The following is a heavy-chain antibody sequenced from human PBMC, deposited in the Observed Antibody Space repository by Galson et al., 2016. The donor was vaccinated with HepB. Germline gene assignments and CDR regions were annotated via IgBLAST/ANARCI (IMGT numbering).Heavy chain of an antibody. J-gene: IGHJ6*03. CDR2: IDPSDSYT. CDR3: ARRSGVVAREYYYYYMDV. D-gene: IGHD2-15*01. V-gene: IGHV5-10-1*01. CDR1: GYSFTSYW. Sequence: QSGAEVKKPGESLRISCKGSGYSFTSYWITWVRQMPGKGLEWMGTIDPSDSYTNYSPSFQGHVTISADKSISTAYLQWSSLKASDTAMYYCARRSGVVAREYYYYYMDVWGKGTTVTVSS.